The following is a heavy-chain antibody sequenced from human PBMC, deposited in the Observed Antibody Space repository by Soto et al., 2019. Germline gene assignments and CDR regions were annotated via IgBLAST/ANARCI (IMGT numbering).Heavy chain of an antibody. Sequence: PSETLSLTCTVSGGSISSGDYYWSWIRQPPGKGLEWIGYIYYSGSTYYNPSLKRRVTISVDTSKNQFSLKLSSVTAADTAVYSCASRGISTSCCSTYVCYYYGMDVWGQGTMVTVSS. V-gene: IGHV4-30-4*01. J-gene: IGHJ6*02. D-gene: IGHD2-2*01. CDR3: ASRGISTSCCSTYVCYYYGMDV. CDR1: GGSISSGDYY. CDR2: IYYSGST.